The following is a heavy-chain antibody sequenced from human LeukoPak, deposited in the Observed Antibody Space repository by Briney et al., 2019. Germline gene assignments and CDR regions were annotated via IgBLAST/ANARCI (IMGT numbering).Heavy chain of an antibody. CDR3: ARDGGGAIDY. Sequence: SETLSLTCTVSGGSISSYYWSWIRQPPGKGLEWIGYIYYSGSTNYNPSLKSRLTISVDTSKSQFSRKLRCVTAADTAVYYWARDGGGAIDYWGQGTLVTVSS. J-gene: IGHJ4*02. CDR1: GGSISSYY. V-gene: IGHV4-59*01. CDR2: IYYSGST. D-gene: IGHD3-16*01.